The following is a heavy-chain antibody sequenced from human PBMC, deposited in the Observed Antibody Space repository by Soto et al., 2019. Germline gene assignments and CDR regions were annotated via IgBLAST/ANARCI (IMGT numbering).Heavy chain of an antibody. CDR1: GYTFTSYA. D-gene: IGHD2-15*01. CDR2: INAGNGNT. V-gene: IGHV1-3*01. J-gene: IGHJ4*02. Sequence: QVQLVQSGAEVKQPGASVKVSCKASGYTFTSYAMHWVRQAPGQRLEWMGWINAGNGNTKYSQKFQGRVTITRDTSASTAYMELSSLRSEATAVYYCARGPGGPDGPGDYWGQGTLVTVSS. CDR3: ARGPGGPDGPGDY.